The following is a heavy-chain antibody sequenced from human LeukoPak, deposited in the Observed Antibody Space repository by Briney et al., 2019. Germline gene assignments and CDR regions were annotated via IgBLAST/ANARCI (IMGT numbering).Heavy chain of an antibody. J-gene: IGHJ4*02. Sequence: GGSLRLSCSASGFTFSYYAMHWVRQAPGKGLEYVSAISSNGGSTNYADSVKGRFTISRGNSKNTLYLQMTSLRPEDTAVYYCVKDLWSRVDTANFDCWGQGTLVTVSS. V-gene: IGHV3-64D*06. D-gene: IGHD5-18*01. CDR3: VKDLWSRVDTANFDC. CDR1: GFTFSYYA. CDR2: ISSNGGST.